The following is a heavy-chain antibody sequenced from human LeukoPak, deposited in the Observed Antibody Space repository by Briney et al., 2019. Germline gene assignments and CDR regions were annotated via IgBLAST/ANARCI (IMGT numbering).Heavy chain of an antibody. CDR2: ISYDGSNK. D-gene: IGHD4-17*01. Sequence: GGSLRLSCAASGFTFSSYAMHWVRQAPGKGLEWVAVISYDGSNKYYADSVKGRFTISRDNSKNTLYLQMNSLRAEDTAVYYCVRRLREHDAFDIWGQGTMVTVSS. J-gene: IGHJ3*02. CDR3: VRRLREHDAFDI. V-gene: IGHV3-30*04. CDR1: GFTFSSYA.